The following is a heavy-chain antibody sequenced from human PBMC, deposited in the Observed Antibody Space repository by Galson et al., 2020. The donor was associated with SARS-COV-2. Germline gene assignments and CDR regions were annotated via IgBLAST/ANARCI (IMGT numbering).Heavy chain of an antibody. CDR1: GFTFSTYC. Sequence: GESMKISCAASGFTFSTYCMSWVRQAPGKGLEWVANINQDGSEKYFVDSVKGRFTISRDNAKNSLYLQMNSLRAEDTAVYYCARIAKDAYSSRWSDYWGQGTLVTVSA. D-gene: IGHD5-18*01. CDR3: ARIAKDAYSSRWSDY. CDR2: INQDGSEK. V-gene: IGHV3-7*03. J-gene: IGHJ4*02.